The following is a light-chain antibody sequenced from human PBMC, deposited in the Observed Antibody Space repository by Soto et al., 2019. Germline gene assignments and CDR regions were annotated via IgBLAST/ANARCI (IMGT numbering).Light chain of an antibody. Sequence: DIQMTQSPSTLSASVGDRVIITCRASQSISSWLAWYQQKPGKAPELLIYKASSLQSGVPSSFSGSVYGTELTLTISRLQPDDFATYYSQHYNSYPLTFGGGTKGEIK. CDR2: KAS. CDR3: QHYNSYPLT. V-gene: IGKV1-5*03. J-gene: IGKJ4*01. CDR1: QSISSW.